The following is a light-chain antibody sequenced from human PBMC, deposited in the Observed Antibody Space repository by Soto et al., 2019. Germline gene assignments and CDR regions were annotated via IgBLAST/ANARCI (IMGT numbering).Light chain of an antibody. CDR2: KAS. CDR3: QHYNSNSEA. V-gene: IGKV1-5*03. Sequence: DIQMTQSPSTLSGSVGDRVTITCRASQTISSWLGCYRQKPGKAPRLLLCKASTLKSGVPSRFSGSGSGTSFALTITSLHPDDFPSDYCQHYNSNSEAFGQGTKVDLK. CDR1: QTISSW. J-gene: IGKJ1*01.